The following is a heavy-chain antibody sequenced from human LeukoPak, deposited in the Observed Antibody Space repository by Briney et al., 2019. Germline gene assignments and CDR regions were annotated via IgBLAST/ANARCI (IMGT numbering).Heavy chain of an antibody. Sequence: GASVKVSCKASGYTFTGYYMHWVRQAPGQGLEWMGRINPNSGGTNYAQKFQGGVTMTRDTSISTAYMELSRLRSDDTAVYYCARDLVVVPAVSNWFDPWGQGTLVTVSS. J-gene: IGHJ5*02. D-gene: IGHD2-2*01. V-gene: IGHV1-2*06. CDR3: ARDLVVVPAVSNWFDP. CDR2: INPNSGGT. CDR1: GYTFTGYY.